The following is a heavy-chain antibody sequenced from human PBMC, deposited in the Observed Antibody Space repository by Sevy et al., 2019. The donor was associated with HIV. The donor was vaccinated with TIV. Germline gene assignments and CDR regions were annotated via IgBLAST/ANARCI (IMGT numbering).Heavy chain of an antibody. J-gene: IGHJ3*01. CDR1: GFTFSNYA. CDR3: AKEDDAFDV. CDR2: LWSHGRRE. Sequence: GGCLRLSCAGSGFTFSNYAMHWVRQAPGKGLECVAGLWSHGRREYYADFAKGRFTISRDNSKNTVYLHMDSLRSDDTAVDYCAKEDDAFDVWGQGTMVTVSS. V-gene: IGHV3-33*03.